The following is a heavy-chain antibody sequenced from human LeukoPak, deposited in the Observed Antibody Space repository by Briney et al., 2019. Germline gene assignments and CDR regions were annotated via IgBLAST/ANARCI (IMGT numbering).Heavy chain of an antibody. V-gene: IGHV1-3*03. CDR2: INGGTGNT. J-gene: IGHJ4*02. CDR1: GYTFTNYA. Sequence: ASVKVSCKASGYTFTNYAMHWVRQAPGQRLEWMGWINGGTGNTKYSQEFQGRVTITRDTSASTAYMEVSSLRSEDMAVYYCARAIAARLPIDYWGQGTLVTVSS. CDR3: ARAIAARLPIDY. D-gene: IGHD6-6*01.